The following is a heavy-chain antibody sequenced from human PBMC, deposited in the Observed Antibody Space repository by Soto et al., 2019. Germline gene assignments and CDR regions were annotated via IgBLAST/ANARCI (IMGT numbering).Heavy chain of an antibody. CDR3: ARDQGRSITCQLDY. J-gene: IGHJ4*02. V-gene: IGHV3-30-3*01. D-gene: IGHD2-2*01. CDR1: GFTFSTYA. Sequence: GGSLRLSYAVSGFTFSTYAMHWVRQAPGKGLKWVAVISYDGSNTYYADSVKGRFTISRDNMLYLQMNSLRAEDTAVYYCARDQGRSITCQLDYWGQGTLVTVSS. CDR2: ISYDGSNT.